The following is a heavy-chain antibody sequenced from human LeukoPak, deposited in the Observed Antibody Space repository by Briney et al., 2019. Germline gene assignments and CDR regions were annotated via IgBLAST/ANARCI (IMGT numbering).Heavy chain of an antibody. V-gene: IGHV3-15*01. CDR2: IKSKTDGGTT. J-gene: IGHJ3*02. CDR3: AKDLYVDVRWGSAFDI. D-gene: IGHD2-21*01. Sequence: GGSLRLSCAVSGLTFSNAWMSWVRQAPGKGLEWVGRIKSKTDGGTTDYAAPVKGRFTISRDDSKNTLYLQMNSLRAEDAAVYYCAKDLYVDVRWGSAFDIWGQGTVVTVSS. CDR1: GLTFSNAW.